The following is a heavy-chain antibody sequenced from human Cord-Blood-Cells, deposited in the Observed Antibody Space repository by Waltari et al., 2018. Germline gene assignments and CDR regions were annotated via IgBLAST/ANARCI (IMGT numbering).Heavy chain of an antibody. Sequence: QVQLQQWGAGLLKPSETLSLTCAVYGGSFSGYYWSWIRQPPGKGLEWIGEIDHSGSTNDNPSLKSRVTISVDTSKNQFSLKLSSVTAADTAVYYCASSYKGYYYYYGMDVWGQGTTVTVSS. D-gene: IGHD1-1*01. CDR2: IDHSGST. J-gene: IGHJ6*02. CDR3: ASSYKGYYYYYGMDV. V-gene: IGHV4-34*01. CDR1: GGSFSGYY.